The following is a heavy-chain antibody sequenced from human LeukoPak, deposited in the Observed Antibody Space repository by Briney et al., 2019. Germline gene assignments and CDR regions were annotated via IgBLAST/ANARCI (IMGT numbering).Heavy chain of an antibody. CDR1: GFTFSSYA. J-gene: IGHJ4*02. CDR2: ISYAGSSS. D-gene: IGHD2-8*02. V-gene: IGHV3-23*01. CDR3: GKDSRTGGPRAFDS. Sequence: GVSLRLSCAASGFTFSSYAMTWVRQAPGKGLEWVSTISYAGSSSYYADSVKGRFTISRDNSKNTLYLQMGSLRAEDTAIYYCGKDSRTGGPRAFDSWGQGTLVTVSS.